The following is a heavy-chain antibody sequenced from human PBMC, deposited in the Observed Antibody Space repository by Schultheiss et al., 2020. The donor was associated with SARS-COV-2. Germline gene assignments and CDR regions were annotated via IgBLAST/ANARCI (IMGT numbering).Heavy chain of an antibody. J-gene: IGHJ3*02. CDR2: IYTSGST. D-gene: IGHD6-19*01. Sequence: SETLSLTCTVSGGSISSSSYYWGWIRQPPGKGLEWIGSIYTSGSTNYNPSLKSRVTISVDTSKNQFSLKLSSVTAADTAVYYCAREYSSLDAFDIWGQGTMVTVSS. CDR3: AREYSSLDAFDI. V-gene: IGHV4-39*07. CDR1: GGSISSSSYY.